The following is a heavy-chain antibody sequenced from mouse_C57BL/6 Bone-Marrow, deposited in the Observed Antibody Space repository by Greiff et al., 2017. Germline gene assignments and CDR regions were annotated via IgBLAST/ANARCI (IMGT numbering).Heavy chain of an antibody. CDR1: GYSFTDYN. CDR3: ARSDPPVVDY. J-gene: IGHJ3*01. CDR2: IKPNYGTN. Sequence: EVQLQQSGPELVKPGASVKISCKASGYSFTDYNMNWVKQSNGKSLEWIGVIKPNYGTNSYNQKFKGKATLTVDQSASKAYMQLNSQTSEDSAVYYYARSDPPVVDYGGQGTLVTVSA. V-gene: IGHV1-39*01.